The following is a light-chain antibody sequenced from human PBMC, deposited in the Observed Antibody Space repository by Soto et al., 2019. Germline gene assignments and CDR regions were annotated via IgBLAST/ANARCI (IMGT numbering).Light chain of an antibody. V-gene: IGLV1-40*01. CDR1: SSNIGAGYD. J-gene: IGLJ2*01. CDR3: QYYDSRLSGVI. CDR2: GNN. Sequence: QSVLTQPPSVSGAPGQRVTISCTGSSSNIGAGYDVHWYQQIPGAAPKFLIYGNNNRPSGVPDRFSGSKSGTSASLAITGLQSEDEADYYCQYYDSRLSGVIFGGGTKLTVL.